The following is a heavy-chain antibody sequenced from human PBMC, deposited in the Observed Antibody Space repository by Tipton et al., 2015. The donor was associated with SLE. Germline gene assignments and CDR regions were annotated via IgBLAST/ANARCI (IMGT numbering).Heavy chain of an antibody. CDR2: IFYSGTT. CDR3: ASDGVWNPI. Sequence: TLSLTCAVYGGSFSSFYWSWIRQPPGKGLEWIGYIFYSGTTYYNPSLKSRVIMSVDTSKNRFSLKLSSVTAADTAVYYCASDGVWNPIWGQGTMVTVSS. V-gene: IGHV4-30-4*01. D-gene: IGHD1-1*01. CDR1: GGSFSSFY. J-gene: IGHJ3*02.